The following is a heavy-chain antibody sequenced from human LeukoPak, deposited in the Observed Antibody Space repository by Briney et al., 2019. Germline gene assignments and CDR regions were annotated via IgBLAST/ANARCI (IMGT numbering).Heavy chain of an antibody. CDR3: AKSGPTTPGDYSFDY. CDR2: ISGSGGST. CDR1: GFTFSSYA. D-gene: IGHD2-21*02. V-gene: IGHV3-23*01. Sequence: GGSLRLSCAASGFTFSSYAMSWVRQAPGQGLEWVSAISGSGGSTYYADSAKSRFTISRDNSKNTLYLQMNSLRAEDTAVYYCAKSGPTTPGDYSFDYWGQGTLLTVSS. J-gene: IGHJ4*02.